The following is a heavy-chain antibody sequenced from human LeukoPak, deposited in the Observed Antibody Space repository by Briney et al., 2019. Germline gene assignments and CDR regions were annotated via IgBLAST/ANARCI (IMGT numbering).Heavy chain of an antibody. CDR3: AKDRLELRDYFYGMDV. CDR1: GFSFNDYG. Sequence: GGSLRLSCAVSGFSFNDYGMHWVRQAPGKGLEWVSGINWNSGSIGYADSVKGRFTISRDNAKNSLYLQMKSLRTEDTALYYCAKDRLELRDYFYGMDVWGQGTTVTVSS. D-gene: IGHD1-7*01. CDR2: INWNSGSI. V-gene: IGHV3-9*01. J-gene: IGHJ6*02.